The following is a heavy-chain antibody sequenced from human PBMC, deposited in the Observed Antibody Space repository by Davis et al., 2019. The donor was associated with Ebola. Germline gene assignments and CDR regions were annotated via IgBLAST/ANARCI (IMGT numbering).Heavy chain of an antibody. CDR3: ARDPEYYDFWSGYYYYYYGMDV. CDR1: GFTFSSYW. Sequence: GESLKISCAASGFTFSSYWMSWVRQAPGKGLEWVANIKQDGSEKYYVDSVKGRFTISRDNAKNSLYLQMNSLRAEDTAVYYCARDPEYYDFWSGYYYYYYGMDVWGQGTTVTVSS. CDR2: IKQDGSEK. V-gene: IGHV3-7*01. J-gene: IGHJ6*02. D-gene: IGHD3-3*01.